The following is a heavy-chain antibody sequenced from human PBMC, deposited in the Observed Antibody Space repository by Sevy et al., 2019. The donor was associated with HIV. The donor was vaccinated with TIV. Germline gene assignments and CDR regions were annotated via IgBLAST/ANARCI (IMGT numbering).Heavy chain of an antibody. V-gene: IGHV3-49*04. CDR1: GFTFGDYA. Sequence: GGSLRLSCTGSGFTFGDYAMSWVRQAPGKGLEWVAFLKHKAYGGTLDYAASVKGRFSIPRDDSKSIAHLQMNDLKTEDTAIYYCTRWKGAKSIFDYWGQGVLVTVSS. CDR3: TRWKGAKSIFDY. D-gene: IGHD1-1*01. J-gene: IGHJ4*02. CDR2: LKHKAYGGTL.